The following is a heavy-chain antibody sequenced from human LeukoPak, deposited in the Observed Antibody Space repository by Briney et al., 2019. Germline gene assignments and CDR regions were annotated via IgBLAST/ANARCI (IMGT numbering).Heavy chain of an antibody. J-gene: IGHJ4*02. V-gene: IGHV3-9*03. CDR2: ISWNSGSI. Sequence: PGGSLRLSCAASGFTFDDYAMHSVRQAPGNGLEWLSGISWNSGSIGYADSVKGRFTIFRDNAKNSMYLQMNSLRAEDMALYYCAKGRGYCQTWEGYYFDYWGQGTLVTVSS. CDR3: AKGRGYCQTWEGYYFDY. CDR1: GFTFDDYA. D-gene: IGHD3-22*01.